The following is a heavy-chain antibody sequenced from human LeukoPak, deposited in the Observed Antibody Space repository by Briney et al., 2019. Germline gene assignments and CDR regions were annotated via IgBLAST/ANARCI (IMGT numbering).Heavy chain of an antibody. Sequence: PGGSLRLSCAASGFTFDDYAMHWVRQAPGKGLEWVSGISWNSGSIGYADSVKGRFTISRDNAKNSLYLQMNSLRAEDTALYYCPKDSRFFEWLLPNFDYWGQGTLVTVSS. CDR2: ISWNSGSI. CDR3: PKDSRFFEWLLPNFDY. CDR1: GFTFDDYA. J-gene: IGHJ4*02. D-gene: IGHD3-3*01. V-gene: IGHV3-9*01.